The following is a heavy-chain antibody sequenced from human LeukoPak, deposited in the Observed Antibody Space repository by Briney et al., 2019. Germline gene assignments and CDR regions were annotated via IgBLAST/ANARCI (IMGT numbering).Heavy chain of an antibody. V-gene: IGHV1-8*01. CDR2: MNPNSGNT. CDR3: ARNDHSSWYRFMGY. CDR1: GYTFTSYD. Sequence: ASVKVSCKASGYTFTSYDINWVRQATGQGLEWMGWMNPNSGNTGYAQKFQGRVTMTRNTSISTAYMELSSLRSEDTAVYYCARNDHSSWYRFMGYWGRGTLVTVSS. J-gene: IGHJ4*02. D-gene: IGHD6-13*01.